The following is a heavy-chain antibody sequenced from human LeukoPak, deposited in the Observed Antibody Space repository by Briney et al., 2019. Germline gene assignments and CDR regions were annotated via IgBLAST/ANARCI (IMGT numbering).Heavy chain of an antibody. V-gene: IGHV4-34*01. CDR2: INHSGST. D-gene: IGHD3-16*02. CDR1: GGSFSGYY. CDR3: ARHRYDYVWGSYRDWGGSLNWFDP. Sequence: SGTLSLTCAVYGGSFSGYYWSWIRQPPGKGLEWIGEINHSGSTNYNPSLKSRVTISVDTSKNQFSLKLSSVTAADTAVYYCARHRYDYVWGSYRDWGGSLNWFDPWGQGTLVTVSS. J-gene: IGHJ5*02.